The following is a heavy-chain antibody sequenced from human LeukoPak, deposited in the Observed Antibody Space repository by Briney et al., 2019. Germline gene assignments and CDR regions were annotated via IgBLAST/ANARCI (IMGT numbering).Heavy chain of an antibody. V-gene: IGHV1-8*01. Sequence: ASVKVSCTASGYTFTSYDINWVRQATGQGLEWMGWMNPNSGNTGYAQKFQGRVTMTRDTSISTAYMELSSLRSEDTAVYYCARGGGSYSNFDYWGQGTLVTVSS. J-gene: IGHJ4*02. D-gene: IGHD1-26*01. CDR1: GYTFTSYD. CDR2: MNPNSGNT. CDR3: ARGGGSYSNFDY.